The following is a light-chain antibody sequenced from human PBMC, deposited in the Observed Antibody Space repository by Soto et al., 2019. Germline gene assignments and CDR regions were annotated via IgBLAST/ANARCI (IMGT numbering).Light chain of an antibody. Sequence: DIQMTQSPSTLSGSVGDRVTITCRASQTISSWLAWYQQKPGKAPKVLIYDASTLDGGVPSRFSGRRSGTDFTLTISSLQPSDFATYYCQQYNTYPLTFGGGTKVDIK. CDR3: QQYNTYPLT. J-gene: IGKJ4*01. V-gene: IGKV1-5*01. CDR2: DAS. CDR1: QTISSW.